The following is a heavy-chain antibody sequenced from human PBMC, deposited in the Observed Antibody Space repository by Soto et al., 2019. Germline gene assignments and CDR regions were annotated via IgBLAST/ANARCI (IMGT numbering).Heavy chain of an antibody. CDR1: DGSSSSSGYY. Sequence: TSETLSLTCTVSDGSSSSSGYYWGWISQPPGKGLEWIGSIYYSGSTYYNPSFKSRVTISVDTSKNQFSLKLSSVTAADTAVYYCARRARELAAGIPAYYYYYMDVWGKGTTVTVSS. D-gene: IGHD6-13*01. J-gene: IGHJ6*03. CDR3: ARRARELAAGIPAYYYYYMDV. V-gene: IGHV4-39*01. CDR2: IYYSGST.